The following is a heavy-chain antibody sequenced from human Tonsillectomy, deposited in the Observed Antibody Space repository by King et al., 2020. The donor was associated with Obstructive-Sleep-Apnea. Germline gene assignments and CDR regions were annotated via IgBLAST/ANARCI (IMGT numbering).Heavy chain of an antibody. V-gene: IGHV1-69*01. D-gene: IGHD2-15*01. CDR3: ARDSGYCSGGSCSPANWFDP. CDR1: GGTFSSYA. Sequence: QLVQSGAEVKKPGSSVKVSCKASGGTFSSYAISWVRQAPGQGLEWMGGIIPIFGTANYAQKFQGRVTITADESTSTAYMELSSLRSEDTAVYYCARDSGYCSGGSCSPANWFDPWGQGTLVTVSS. CDR2: IIPIFGTA. J-gene: IGHJ5*02.